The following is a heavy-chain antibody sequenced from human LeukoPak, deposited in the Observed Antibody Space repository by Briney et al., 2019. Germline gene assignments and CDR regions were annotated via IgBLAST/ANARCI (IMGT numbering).Heavy chain of an antibody. CDR2: ISAYNGNT. CDR3: ARAGPYGSGSFDFDY. V-gene: IGHV1-18*01. Sequence: ASVKVSCKASGYTFTSYGISWVRHAPGQGLEWMGWISAYNGNTNYAQKLQGRVTMTTDTSTSTAYMELRSLRSDDTAVYYCARAGPYGSGSFDFDYWGQGTLVTVSS. J-gene: IGHJ4*02. D-gene: IGHD3-10*01. CDR1: GYTFTSYG.